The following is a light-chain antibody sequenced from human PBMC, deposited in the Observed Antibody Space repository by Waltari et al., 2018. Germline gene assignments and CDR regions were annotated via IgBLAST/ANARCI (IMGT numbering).Light chain of an antibody. J-gene: IGKJ5*01. Sequence: EIVLTQSPATLSVSPGARVTLPCRASQSVRSYVAWYQQQPGLAPRLLVYGATTRATGIPAKFSGSGSGTEFTLTISSLESEDSAVYFCQQYNNWPTEFGQGTRLEIQ. CDR1: QSVRSY. V-gene: IGKV3-15*01. CDR3: QQYNNWPTE. CDR2: GAT.